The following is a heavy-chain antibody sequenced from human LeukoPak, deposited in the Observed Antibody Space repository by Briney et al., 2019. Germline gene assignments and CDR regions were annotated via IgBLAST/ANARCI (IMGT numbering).Heavy chain of an antibody. Sequence: PSQTLSLTCTVSGGSISSGSYYWSWIRQPAGKGLEWIGRIYTSGSTNYNPSLKSRVTISVDTSKNQFSLKLSSVTAADTAVYYCARTGYGSGSYRYYYYYYMDVWGKGTTVTISS. CDR2: IYTSGST. J-gene: IGHJ6*03. CDR3: ARTGYGSGSYRYYYYYYMDV. D-gene: IGHD3-10*01. CDR1: GGSISSGSYY. V-gene: IGHV4-61*02.